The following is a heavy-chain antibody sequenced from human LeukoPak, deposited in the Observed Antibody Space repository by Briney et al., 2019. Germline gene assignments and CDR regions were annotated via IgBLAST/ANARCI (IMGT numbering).Heavy chain of an antibody. D-gene: IGHD3-22*01. J-gene: IGHJ5*02. Sequence: TETLSLTCTVSGGSISSYYWSWIRQPPGKGLEWIGYIYYSGSTNYNPSLKSRVTISVDTSKNQFSLKLSSVTAADTAVYYCARVETYYYDSSGPNWFDPWGQGTLVTVSS. CDR3: ARVETYYYDSSGPNWFDP. CDR2: IYYSGST. V-gene: IGHV4-59*01. CDR1: GGSISSYY.